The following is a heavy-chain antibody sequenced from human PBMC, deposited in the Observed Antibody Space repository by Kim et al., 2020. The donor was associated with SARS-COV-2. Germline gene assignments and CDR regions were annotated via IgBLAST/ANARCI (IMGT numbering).Heavy chain of an antibody. CDR1: GGSISSSSYY. V-gene: IGHV4-39*01. J-gene: IGHJ4*01. CDR2: IYYRGST. CDR3: ARHVYDGCGYYVDY. D-gene: IGHD3-22*01. Sequence: SETLSLTCTVSGGSISSSSYYWGWIRQPPGKGLEWIGSIYYRGSTYYNPSLKSRVTISVDTSKNQFSLQLSSVTAADTAVYYCARHVYDGCGYYVDYWG.